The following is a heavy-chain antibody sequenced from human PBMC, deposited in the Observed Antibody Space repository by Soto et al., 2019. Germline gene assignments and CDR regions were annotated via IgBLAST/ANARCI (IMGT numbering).Heavy chain of an antibody. Sequence: ASVKVSCKASGGTFSSYAISWVRQAPGQGLEWMGGIIPIFGTANYAQKFQGRVTITADESTSTAYMELSSLRSEDTAVYYCARDGPYYDFWSGSPRWFDPWGQGTLITVYS. V-gene: IGHV1-69*13. CDR2: IIPIFGTA. CDR3: ARDGPYYDFWSGSPRWFDP. CDR1: GGTFSSYA. J-gene: IGHJ5*02. D-gene: IGHD3-3*01.